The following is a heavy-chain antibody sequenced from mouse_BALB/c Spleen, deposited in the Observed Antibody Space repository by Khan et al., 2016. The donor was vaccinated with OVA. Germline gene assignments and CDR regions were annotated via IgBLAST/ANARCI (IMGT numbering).Heavy chain of an antibody. J-gene: IGHJ4*01. D-gene: IGHD2-3*01. CDR2: ISSGGSYT. CDR3: ERQPGYYEGSAMDY. CDR1: GFTFSSYG. Sequence: EVELVESGGDLVKPGGSLKLSCAASGFTFSSYGMSWVRQTPDKRLEWVAAISSGGSYTYYPDSLKGRFTISRDNAKKTLYQKMRSLKSEDTAMYYCERQPGYYEGSAMDYWGQGTSVTVSS. V-gene: IGHV5-6*01.